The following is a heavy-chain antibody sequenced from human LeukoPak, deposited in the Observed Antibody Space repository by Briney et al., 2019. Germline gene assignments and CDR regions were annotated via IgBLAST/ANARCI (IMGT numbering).Heavy chain of an antibody. Sequence: ASVKVSCEASGYIFTNHDINWVRQATGQGLEWMGWMSPNSGNTGYAQKFQGRVTMIRDTSINTAYMELSSLRSEDTAVYYCARGLRGEILQTGYWGQETLVTVSS. D-gene: IGHD1-26*01. V-gene: IGHV1-8*01. CDR3: ARGLRGEILQTGY. CDR1: GYIFTNHD. J-gene: IGHJ4*02. CDR2: MSPNSGNT.